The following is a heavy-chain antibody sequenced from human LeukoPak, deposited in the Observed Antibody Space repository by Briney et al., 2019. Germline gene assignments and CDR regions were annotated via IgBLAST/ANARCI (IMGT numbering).Heavy chain of an antibody. V-gene: IGHV3-23*01. Sequence: GGSLRLSCAASGFTFSSYAMSWVRQAPGKGLEWVSAISGSGGSTYYADSVKGRFTISRDNSKNTLYLQMNSLRAEDTAVYYCANSIRDYGDYFSYWGQGTLVTVSS. CDR1: GFTFSSYA. CDR2: ISGSGGST. J-gene: IGHJ4*02. CDR3: ANSIRDYGDYFSY. D-gene: IGHD4-17*01.